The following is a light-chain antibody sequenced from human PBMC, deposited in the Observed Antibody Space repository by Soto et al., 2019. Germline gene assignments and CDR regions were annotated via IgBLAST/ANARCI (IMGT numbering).Light chain of an antibody. CDR2: WAS. CDR1: QSVLFISNNKNY. CDR3: QQYYSAPWM. J-gene: IGKJ1*01. V-gene: IGKV4-1*01. Sequence: DIVMTQSPDSLAVSLGERATINCRSSQSVLFISNNKNYLAWYQQKPGQPPKLLIYWASTRESGVPDRFSGSGSGTDFTLTISSLQAEDVAVYYCQQYYSAPWMFGQGTKVEIK.